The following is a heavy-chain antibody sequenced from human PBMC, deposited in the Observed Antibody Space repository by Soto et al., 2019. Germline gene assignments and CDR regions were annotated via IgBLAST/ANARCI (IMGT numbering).Heavy chain of an antibody. CDR2: MNPNSGGT. D-gene: IGHD4-17*01. J-gene: IGHJ6*02. CDR3: ARAMAVTTYYYYGMDV. V-gene: IGHV1-2*04. CDR1: GYTFTSYD. Sequence: ASVKVSCKASGYTFTSYDINWVRQATGQGLEWMGWMNPNSGGTSYAQKFQGWVTMTRDTSISTAYMELSRLRSDDTAVYYCARAMAVTTYYYYGMDVWGQGTTVTVSS.